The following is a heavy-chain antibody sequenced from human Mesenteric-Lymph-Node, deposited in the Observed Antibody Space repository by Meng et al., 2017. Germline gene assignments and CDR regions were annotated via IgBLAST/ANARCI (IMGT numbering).Heavy chain of an antibody. Sequence: SVKVSCKASVYTFTSYDINWVRQATGQGPEWLGGIIPIFGTANYAQKFQGRVTITADKSTITAYMELSSLRSEDTAMYYCAKHHRAAAGMRYFDYWGQGTLVTVSS. D-gene: IGHD6-13*01. CDR2: IIPIFGTA. V-gene: IGHV1-69*06. CDR1: VYTFTSYD. J-gene: IGHJ4*02. CDR3: AKHHRAAAGMRYFDY.